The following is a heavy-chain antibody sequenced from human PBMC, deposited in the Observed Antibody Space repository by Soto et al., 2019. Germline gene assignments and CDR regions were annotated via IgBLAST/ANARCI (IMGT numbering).Heavy chain of an antibody. Sequence: QVQLVQSGAEVKKPVSSVKVSCKASGGTFSSYAISWVRQAPGQGLEWMGGIIPIFGTANYAQKFQGRVTITADEATSTAYMELSSLRSEDTDVYYCARARAYYYGSGSYYYYYGMDVWGQGTTVTVSS. V-gene: IGHV1-69*01. CDR3: ARARAYYYGSGSYYYYYGMDV. CDR1: GGTFSSYA. CDR2: IIPIFGTA. J-gene: IGHJ6*02. D-gene: IGHD3-10*01.